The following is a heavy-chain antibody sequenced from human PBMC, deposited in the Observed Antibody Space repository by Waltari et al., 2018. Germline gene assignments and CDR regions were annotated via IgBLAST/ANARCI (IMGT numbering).Heavy chain of an antibody. J-gene: IGHJ4*02. CDR2: IKGDGSQK. CDR1: GFTFSTYW. D-gene: IGHD4-4*01. CDR3: ARDPHYSNFDY. V-gene: IGHV3-7*01. Sequence: EVHLVESGGGLVQPGGSLRLSCAASGFTFSTYWMTWVRQAPGKGLEWLANIKGDGSQKNYVDSVKGRFTSSRDTANNSLYVQMNSLRAEDTAVYYCARDPHYSNFDYWGQGTLVTVSS.